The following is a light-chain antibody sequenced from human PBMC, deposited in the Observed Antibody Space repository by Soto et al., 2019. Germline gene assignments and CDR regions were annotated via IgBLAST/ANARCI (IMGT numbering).Light chain of an antibody. Sequence: AIQLTQSPSSLSASVGDRVTITCRASQGISSALAWYQQTPGKPPKLLICDASSLEVGVPSRFSGSGSVTAFTLTISGLQPEDFATYYCHQFNNYPFTFGPGTKV. V-gene: IGKV1D-13*01. CDR2: DAS. CDR3: HQFNNYPFT. CDR1: QGISSA. J-gene: IGKJ3*01.